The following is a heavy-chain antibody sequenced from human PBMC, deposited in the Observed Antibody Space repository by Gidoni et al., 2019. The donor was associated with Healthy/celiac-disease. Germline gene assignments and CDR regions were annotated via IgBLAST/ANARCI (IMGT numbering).Heavy chain of an antibody. CDR2: IIPIFGTA. CDR3: ARDRPPYGDYAFGY. D-gene: IGHD4-17*01. Sequence: QVQLVQSGAEVKKPGSSVKVSCKASGGTFSSYAISWVRQAPGQGLEWMGGIIPIFGTANYAQKFQGRVTITADESTSTAYMELSSLRSEDTAVYYCARDRPPYGDYAFGYWGQGTLVTVSS. CDR1: GGTFSSYA. V-gene: IGHV1-69*01. J-gene: IGHJ4*02.